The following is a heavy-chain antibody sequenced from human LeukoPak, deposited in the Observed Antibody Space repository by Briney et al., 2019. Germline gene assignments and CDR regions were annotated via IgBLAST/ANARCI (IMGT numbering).Heavy chain of an antibody. J-gene: IGHJ4*02. CDR1: GGSISSSSYY. V-gene: IGHV4-39*01. Sequence: TSETLSLTCTVSGGSISSSSYYWGWIRQPPGKGLEWIGSTYYSGSTYYNPSLKSRVTISVDTSKNQFSLKLSSVTAADTAVYYCARHVGYCSSTSCYILHFDYWGQGTLVTVSS. D-gene: IGHD2-2*01. CDR2: TYYSGST. CDR3: ARHVGYCSSTSCYILHFDY.